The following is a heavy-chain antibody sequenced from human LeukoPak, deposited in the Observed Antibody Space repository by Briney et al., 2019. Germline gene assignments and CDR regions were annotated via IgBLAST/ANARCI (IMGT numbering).Heavy chain of an antibody. Sequence: PGGSLRLSRAAAGFTFSSYTIHWVRQAPGKGLEWVAVISYDGSNKYYADSVKGRFTISRDNSKNTLYLQMNSLRAEDTAVYYCARGVFSGSYIFDYWGQGTLATVSS. D-gene: IGHD1-26*01. CDR2: ISYDGSNK. V-gene: IGHV3-30-3*01. CDR3: ARGVFSGSYIFDY. J-gene: IGHJ4*02. CDR1: GFTFSSYT.